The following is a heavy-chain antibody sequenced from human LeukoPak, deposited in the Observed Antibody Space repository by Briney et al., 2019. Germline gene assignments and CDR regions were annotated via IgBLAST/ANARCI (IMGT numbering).Heavy chain of an antibody. V-gene: IGHV3-48*04. CDR1: GFDFAGRR. CDR2: ISSSGDTM. D-gene: IGHD3-16*02. CDR3: ASIDYDY. Sequence: GGSLRLSCAASGFDFAGRRMNWVRQTPGKGLEWLSHISSSGDTMSYAESVKGRFTISRDNAKNSMYLEMNSLRVEDTAMYYCASIDYDYWCQGTLVTVS. J-gene: IGHJ4*02.